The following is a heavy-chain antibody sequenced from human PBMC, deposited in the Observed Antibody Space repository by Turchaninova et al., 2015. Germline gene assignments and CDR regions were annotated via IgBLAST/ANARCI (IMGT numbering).Heavy chain of an antibody. CDR2: CIPIVGKR. CDR1: GGPFSSYA. J-gene: IGHJ4*02. V-gene: IGHV1-69*19. D-gene: IGHD2-15*01. Sequence: QVQLVQSGAEVKKPGSSVKVSCKASGGPFSSYAISWVRQATGQGLEWMGGCIPIVGKRSYAQRFQGRVTIHADQSTRPAYVELGSLVSEYTAVDYCARCSGGSLRLFDYWGQGTLVTVSS. CDR3: ARCSGGSLRLFDY.